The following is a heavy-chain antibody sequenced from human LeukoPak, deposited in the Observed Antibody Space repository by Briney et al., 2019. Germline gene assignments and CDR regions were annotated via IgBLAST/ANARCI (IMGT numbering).Heavy chain of an antibody. CDR2: MNPNSGNT. D-gene: IGHD3-3*01. CDR1: GHTFTSYD. Sequence: ASVKVSCKASGHTFTSYDINWVRQATGQGLEWMGWMNPNSGNTGYAQKFQGRVTMTRNTSISTAYMELSSLRSEDTAVYYCARDDYDFWSGRDYYYYMDVWGKGTTVTVSS. J-gene: IGHJ6*03. CDR3: ARDDYDFWSGRDYYYYMDV. V-gene: IGHV1-8*01.